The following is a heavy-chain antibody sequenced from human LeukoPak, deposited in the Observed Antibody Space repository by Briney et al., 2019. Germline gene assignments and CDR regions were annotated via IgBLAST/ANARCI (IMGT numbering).Heavy chain of an antibody. CDR3: ARGGYYDSSGYSY. V-gene: IGHV3-20*04. D-gene: IGHD3-22*01. CDR1: GFTVSSNY. J-gene: IGHJ4*02. Sequence: GGSLRLSCAASGFTVSSNYMSWVRQAPGKGLEWVSGINWNGGSTGYADSVKGRFTISRDNTKNSLYLQMNSLRAEDTALYYCARGGYYDSSGYSYWGQGTLVTVSS. CDR2: INWNGGST.